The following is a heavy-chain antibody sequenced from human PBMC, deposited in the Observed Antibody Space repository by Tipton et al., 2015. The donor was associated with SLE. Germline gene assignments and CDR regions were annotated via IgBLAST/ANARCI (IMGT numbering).Heavy chain of an antibody. V-gene: IGHV4-31*03. CDR1: GGSISSGGYY. J-gene: IGHJ6*02. CDR2: IYYSGST. Sequence: TLSLTCTVSGGSISSGGYYWSWIRQHPGKGLEWIGYIYYSGSTYYNPSLKSRVTKSVDTSKNQFSLKLSSVTAADTAGYYCATSLGYCSGGSCCSSYYYCYGMYVWGQGTTVPVSS. CDR3: ATSLGYCSGGSCCSSYYYCYGMYV. D-gene: IGHD2-15*01.